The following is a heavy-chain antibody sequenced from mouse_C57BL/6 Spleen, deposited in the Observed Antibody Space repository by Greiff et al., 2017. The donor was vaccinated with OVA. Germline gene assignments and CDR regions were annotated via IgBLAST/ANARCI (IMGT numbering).Heavy chain of an antibody. CDR2: IDPSDSYT. V-gene: IGHV1-69*01. D-gene: IGHD1-1*01. CDR1: GYTFTSYW. J-gene: IGHJ2*01. Sequence: VQLQQPGAELVMPGASVKLSCKASGYTFTSYWMHWVKQRPGQGLEWIGEIDPSDSYTNYNQKFKGKSTLTVDKSSSTAYMQLSSLTSEDSAVYYCARSGYYGSSWGDYWGQGTTLTVSS. CDR3: ARSGYYGSSWGDY.